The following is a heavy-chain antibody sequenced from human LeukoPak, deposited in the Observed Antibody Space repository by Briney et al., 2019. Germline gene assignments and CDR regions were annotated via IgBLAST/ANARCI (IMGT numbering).Heavy chain of an antibody. CDR1: GLSISSYY. J-gene: IGHJ4*02. CDR2: LYYSGNT. V-gene: IGHV4-59*08. Sequence: SETLSLTCTVSGLSISSYYWSWLRPPPGRGLEWVGSLYYSGNTNYNPSLKSRVTLSLHTSKNQFSLKLSSVPAADTAVYYCVRGSSPFDYGGQEPLLTVSS. CDR3: VRGSSPFDY.